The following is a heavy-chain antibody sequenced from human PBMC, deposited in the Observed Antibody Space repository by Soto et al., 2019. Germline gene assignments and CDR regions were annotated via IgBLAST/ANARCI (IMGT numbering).Heavy chain of an antibody. V-gene: IGHV4-59*07. Sequence: SDTLYLNCTVSCGSISRDYWIWIRQSPCKVLEWIGYIYSRGNTNYNPSLKSRVTISVDTSKTQFSLNLSSVTAADTAMYYCARGRPRDGYNSGHSDFDIWGQGTMVTVSS. J-gene: IGHJ3*02. CDR3: ARGRPRDGYNSGHSDFDI. CDR2: IYSRGNT. CDR1: CGSISRDY. D-gene: IGHD5-12*01.